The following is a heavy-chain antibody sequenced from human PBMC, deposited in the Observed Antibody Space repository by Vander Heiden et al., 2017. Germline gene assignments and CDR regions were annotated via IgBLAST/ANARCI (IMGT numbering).Heavy chain of an antibody. Sequence: QVQLLRSGPEVTRPGASAPFSCKAHGYTFSTNHIHWVRHAPGQALGWMGIINPSGGRTSYAQKFQGRVTMTRDTSTSTVYMELSSLRSEDTAIYYCARELPGAGGYYYCPGMDVWGQGTTVTVSS. J-gene: IGHJ6*02. CDR3: ARELPGAGGYYYCPGMDV. CDR1: GYTFSTNH. D-gene: IGHD1-26*01. CDR2: INPSGGRT. V-gene: IGHV1-46*01.